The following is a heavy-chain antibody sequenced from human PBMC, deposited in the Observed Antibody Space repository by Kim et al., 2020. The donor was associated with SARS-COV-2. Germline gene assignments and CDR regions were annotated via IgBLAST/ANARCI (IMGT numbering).Heavy chain of an antibody. J-gene: IGHJ6*01. CDR3: ARTGPPRYYYYGMDV. V-gene: IGHV4-39*01. Sequence: SETLSLTCTVSGGSISSSSYYWGWIRQPPGKGLEWIGSIYYSGSTYYNPSLKSRVTISVDTSKNQFSLKLSSVTAADTAVYYCARTGPPRYYYYGMDVWG. CDR1: GGSISSSSYY. CDR2: IYYSGST.